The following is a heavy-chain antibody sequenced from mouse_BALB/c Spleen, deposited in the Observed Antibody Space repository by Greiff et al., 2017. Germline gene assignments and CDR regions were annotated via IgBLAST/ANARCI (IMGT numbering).Heavy chain of an antibody. CDR1: GFTFSDYY. Sequence: DVKLVESGGGLVKPGGSLKLSCAASGFTFSDYYMYWVRQTPEKRLEWVATISDGGSYTYYPDSVKGRFTISRDNAKNNLYLQMSSLKSEDTAMYYCARGGIYDGYSYAMDYWGQGTSVTVSS. D-gene: IGHD2-3*01. CDR2: ISDGGSYT. V-gene: IGHV5-4*02. CDR3: ARGGIYDGYSYAMDY. J-gene: IGHJ4*01.